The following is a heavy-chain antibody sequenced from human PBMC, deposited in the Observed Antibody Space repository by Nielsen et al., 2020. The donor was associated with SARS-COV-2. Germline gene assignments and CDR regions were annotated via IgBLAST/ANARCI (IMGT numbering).Heavy chain of an antibody. Sequence: GGSLRLSCAASGFTFSAYGMHWVRQTPANGLEWVAVISYDAVNVDYADSVKGRFTISRDNSRNRLYLQMHSLRHGDTAVYYCARGGVPSTRSHYSYYYMDVWGKGTTVTVSS. D-gene: IGHD3-10*01. J-gene: IGHJ6*03. CDR1: GFTFSAYG. V-gene: IGHV3-30*03. CDR3: ARGGVPSTRSHYSYYYMDV. CDR2: ISYDAVNV.